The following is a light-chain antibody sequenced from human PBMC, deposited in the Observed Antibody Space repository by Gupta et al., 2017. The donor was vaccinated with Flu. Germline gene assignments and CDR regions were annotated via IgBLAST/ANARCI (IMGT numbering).Light chain of an antibody. J-gene: IGLJ1*01. CDR2: EVS. V-gene: IGLV2-14*01. CDR1: SSDVCGYNY. CDR3: SSHTSSSTPYV. Sequence: ITIAGTGTSSDVCGYNYVSWYQQHPGKAPKLMIYEVSNRPSGVSNRFSGSKSGNTASLTISGLQAEDEADYYCSSHTSSSTPYVFGTGTKVTVL.